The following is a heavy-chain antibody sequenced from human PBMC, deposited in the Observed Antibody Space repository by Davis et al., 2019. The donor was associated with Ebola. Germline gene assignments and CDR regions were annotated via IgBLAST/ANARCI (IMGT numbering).Heavy chain of an antibody. CDR1: GFTFDDYV. CDR3: AKDTSNIWFDI. D-gene: IGHD1-26*01. Sequence: GESLKISCAASGFTFDDYVMSWVRQAPGKGLEWVSTFGTSGDTYYADSVKGRFTISRDNSKNTLYLQMNGLRVDDTAIYYCAKDTSNIWFDIWGQGTMVTVSS. J-gene: IGHJ3*02. V-gene: IGHV3-23*01. CDR2: FGTSGDT.